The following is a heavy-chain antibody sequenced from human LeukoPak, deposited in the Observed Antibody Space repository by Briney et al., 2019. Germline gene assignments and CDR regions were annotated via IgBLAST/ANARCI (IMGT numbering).Heavy chain of an antibody. CDR2: ISSSSSYI. J-gene: IGHJ4*02. CDR1: GFTFSSYV. D-gene: IGHD5-24*01. CDR3: AREYGYTRHFDY. Sequence: GGSLRLSCAATGFTFSSYVMNWVRQAPGKGPEWVSSISSSSSYIYYADSVKGRFTISRDNAKNSLYLQMNSLRAEDTAVYYCAREYGYTRHFDYWGQGTLITVSS. V-gene: IGHV3-21*01.